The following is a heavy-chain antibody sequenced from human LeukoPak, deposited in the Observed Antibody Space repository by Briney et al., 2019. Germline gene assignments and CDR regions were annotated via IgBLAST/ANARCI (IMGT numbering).Heavy chain of an antibody. Sequence: SVKVSCKASGGTFSSYAISWVRQAPGQGLEWIGGIIPIFGTANYAQKFQGRVAITTDESTSTAYMELSSLRSEDTAVYYCAIPGDYYGSGSYYNDNDYWGQGTLVTVSS. CDR3: AIPGDYYGSGSYYNDNDY. J-gene: IGHJ4*02. V-gene: IGHV1-69*05. CDR2: IIPIFGTA. CDR1: GGTFSSYA. D-gene: IGHD3-10*01.